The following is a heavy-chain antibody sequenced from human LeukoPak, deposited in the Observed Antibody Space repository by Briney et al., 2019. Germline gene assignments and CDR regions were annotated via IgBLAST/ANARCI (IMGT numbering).Heavy chain of an antibody. Sequence: ETLSLTCAVYGGSFSGYYWSWIRQPPGKGLEWVGSISYSGSTYYNPSLKSRLTISIDTSKKQFSLKVSSVTAADTALYFCARQTATDGSSFDYWGQGTLVTVSS. J-gene: IGHJ4*02. CDR3: ARQTATDGSSFDY. D-gene: IGHD3-10*01. CDR2: ISYSGST. CDR1: GGSFSGYY. V-gene: IGHV4-34*01.